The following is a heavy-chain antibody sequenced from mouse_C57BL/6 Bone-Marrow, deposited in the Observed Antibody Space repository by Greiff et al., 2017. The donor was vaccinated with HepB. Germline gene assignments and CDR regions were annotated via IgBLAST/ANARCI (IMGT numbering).Heavy chain of an antibody. Sequence: VQLQQPGAELVKPGASVKMSCKASGYTFTSYWITWVKQSPGQGLEWIGDIYPGSGSTNYNEKFKSKATLTVDTSSSTAYMQLSSLTSEDSAVYYCARTEFITTVVPYFDYWGQGTTLTVSS. CDR1: GYTFTSYW. D-gene: IGHD1-1*01. J-gene: IGHJ2*01. CDR2: IYPGSGST. CDR3: ARTEFITTVVPYFDY. V-gene: IGHV1-55*01.